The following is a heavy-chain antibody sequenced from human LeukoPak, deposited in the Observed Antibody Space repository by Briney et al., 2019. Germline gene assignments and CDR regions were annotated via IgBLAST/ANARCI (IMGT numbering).Heavy chain of an antibody. Sequence: SGTLSLTCAVSGGSISSSNWWSWVRQPPGKGLEWIGEIYHSGSTNYSPSLKSRVTMSVDTSKNQFSLKLSSVTAADTAVYYCARDRGSYSSAFDIWGQGTMVTVSS. D-gene: IGHD1-26*01. CDR1: GGSISSSNW. CDR3: ARDRGSYSSAFDI. J-gene: IGHJ3*02. V-gene: IGHV4-4*02. CDR2: IYHSGST.